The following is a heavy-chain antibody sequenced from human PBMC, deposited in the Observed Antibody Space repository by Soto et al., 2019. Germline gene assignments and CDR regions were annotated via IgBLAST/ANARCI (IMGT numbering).Heavy chain of an antibody. D-gene: IGHD2-15*01. CDR3: VRRECSGGTCFFGH. J-gene: IGHJ4*02. Sequence: SETLSLTCTVSGDSISSSNYYRGWIRQPPGKGLEWIGSIHYSGSTYYNPSLKSRVTISVDTSKNQFSLKLTSVTAADTAVYYCVRRECSGGTCFFGHWGQGTLVTVS. CDR1: GDSISSSNYY. CDR2: IHYSGST. V-gene: IGHV4-39*01.